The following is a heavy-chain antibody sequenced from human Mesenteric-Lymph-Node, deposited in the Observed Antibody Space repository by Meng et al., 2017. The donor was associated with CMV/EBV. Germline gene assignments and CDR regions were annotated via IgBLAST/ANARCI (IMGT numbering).Heavy chain of an antibody. D-gene: IGHD5-12*01. CDR1: GYTFTGYY. Sequence: ASVTVSCKASGYTFTGYYIHWVRQAPGQGLEWMGWINPNSGGTNYAQKFQGRVTMTRDTSISTAYMELSRLISDDTAVYYCTRGQMSGHDYVRGFVYWGQRTLVTVSS. CDR3: TRGQMSGHDYVRGFVY. V-gene: IGHV1-2*02. J-gene: IGHJ4*02. CDR2: INPNSGGT.